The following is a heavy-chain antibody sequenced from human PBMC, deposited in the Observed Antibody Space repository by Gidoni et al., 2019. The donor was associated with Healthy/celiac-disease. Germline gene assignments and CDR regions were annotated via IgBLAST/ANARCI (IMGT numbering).Heavy chain of an antibody. J-gene: IGHJ4*02. V-gene: IGHV3-30*18. D-gene: IGHD3-3*01. CDR2: ISYDGSNK. Sequence: QVQLVESGGGVVQPGRSLRLSCAASGFTFSSYGMHWVRQAPGKGLEWVAVISYDGSNKYYADSVKGRFTISRDNSKNTLYLQMNSLRAEDTAVYYCAKGGRVAADTAFDYWGQGTLVTVSS. CDR3: AKGGRVAADTAFDY. CDR1: GFTFSSYG.